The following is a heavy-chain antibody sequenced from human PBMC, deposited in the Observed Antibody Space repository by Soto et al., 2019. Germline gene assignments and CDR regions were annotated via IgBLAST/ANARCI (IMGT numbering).Heavy chain of an antibody. CDR3: ARELGYCSGGTCYSRDYYMDV. J-gene: IGHJ6*03. CDR1: GVTFSSYW. V-gene: IGHV3-74*01. Sequence: PGESLKISCAASGVTFSSYWMHWVRQAPGKGLVWVSRINSDGRSTSYADSVKGRFTISRDNAKNTLYLQMNSLRAEDTAVYYCARELGYCSGGTCYSRDYYMDVWGKGTTVTVSS. CDR2: INSDGRST. D-gene: IGHD2-15*01.